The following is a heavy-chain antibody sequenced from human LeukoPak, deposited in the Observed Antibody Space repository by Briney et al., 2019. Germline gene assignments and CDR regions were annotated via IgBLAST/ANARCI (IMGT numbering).Heavy chain of an antibody. Sequence: GGSLRLSCAASGFTFSSYAMHWVRQAPGKGLGWVAVISYDGSNKYYADSVKGRFTISRDNSKNTLYLQMNSLRAEDTAVYYCRGGYGAFDIWGQGTMVTVSS. J-gene: IGHJ3*02. CDR1: GFTFSSYA. V-gene: IGHV3-30-3*01. CDR3: RGGYGAFDI. D-gene: IGHD3-22*01. CDR2: ISYDGSNK.